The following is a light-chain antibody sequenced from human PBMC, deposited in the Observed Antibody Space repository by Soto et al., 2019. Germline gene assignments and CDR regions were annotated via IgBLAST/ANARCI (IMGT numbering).Light chain of an antibody. V-gene: IGLV2-11*01. Sequence: QSALTQPRSVSGSPGQSVTISCTGTSSDVGGYNYVSWYQQHPGKAPKLMIYDVSKRPSGVPDRFSGSKSGNTASLTISGLQADDEADYYCSSYAGSSAYVFGTGTKLTVL. CDR1: SSDVGGYNY. J-gene: IGLJ1*01. CDR2: DVS. CDR3: SSYAGSSAYV.